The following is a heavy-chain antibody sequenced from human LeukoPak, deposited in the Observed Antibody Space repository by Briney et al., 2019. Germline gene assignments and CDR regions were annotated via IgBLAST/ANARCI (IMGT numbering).Heavy chain of an antibody. D-gene: IGHD4-11*01. V-gene: IGHV1-3*01. CDR3: ARASNLLTFDY. J-gene: IGHJ4*02. Sequence: ASVKVSCKASGYTFTSYAMHWVRQAPGQRLEWMGWINAGNGNTKYSQKFQGRVTITRDTSASTAYVELSSLRSEDTAVYYCARASNLLTFDYWGQGTLVTVSS. CDR1: GYTFTSYA. CDR2: INAGNGNT.